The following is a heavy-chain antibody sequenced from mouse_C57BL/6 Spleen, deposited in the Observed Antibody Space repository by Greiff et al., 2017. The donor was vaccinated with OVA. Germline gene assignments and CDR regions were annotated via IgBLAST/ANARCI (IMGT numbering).Heavy chain of an antibody. CDR3: ARNYGSSYEGFAY. CDR1: GYSFTGYF. CDR2: INPYNGDT. J-gene: IGHJ3*01. V-gene: IGHV1-37*01. D-gene: IGHD1-1*01. Sequence: VHVKQSGPELVKPGASVKISCKASGYSFTGYFMNWVKQSHGKSLEWIGRINPYNGDTFYNQKFKGKATLTVDKSSSTAHMELLSLTSEDFAVYYCARNYGSSYEGFAYWGQGTLVTVSA.